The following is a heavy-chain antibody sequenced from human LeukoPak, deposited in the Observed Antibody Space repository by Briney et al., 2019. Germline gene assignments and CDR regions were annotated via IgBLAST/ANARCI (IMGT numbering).Heavy chain of an antibody. J-gene: IGHJ4*02. Sequence: GRSLRLSCAASGFTFSSYGMQWVRQAPGKGLEWVAVIWYDGSNKYYADSVKGRFTISRDNSKNTLYLQMNSLRAEDTAVYYCAKDVDLNHQPMYYFDYWGQGTLVTVSS. D-gene: IGHD2-2*01. V-gene: IGHV3-33*06. CDR2: IWYDGSNK. CDR1: GFTFSSYG. CDR3: AKDVDLNHQPMYYFDY.